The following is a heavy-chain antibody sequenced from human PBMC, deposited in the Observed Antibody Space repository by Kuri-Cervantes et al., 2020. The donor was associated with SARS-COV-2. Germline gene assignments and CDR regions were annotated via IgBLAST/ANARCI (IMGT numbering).Heavy chain of an antibody. Sequence: SETLSLTCTVSGYSISSGYYWGWIRQPPGKGLEWIGSIYYSGSTHYNPSLKSRVSISVDTSRNQFSLKVSSVTAADTAVYSCARQHLGYYMDVWGKGTTVTVSS. J-gene: IGHJ6*03. CDR2: IYYSGST. CDR3: ARQHLGYYMDV. D-gene: IGHD6-13*01. V-gene: IGHV4-38-2*02. CDR1: GYSISSGYY.